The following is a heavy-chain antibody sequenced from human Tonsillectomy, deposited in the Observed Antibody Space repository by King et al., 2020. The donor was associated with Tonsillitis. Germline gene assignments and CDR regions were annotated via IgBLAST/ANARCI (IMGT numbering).Heavy chain of an antibody. CDR2: IKSRSDGGTS. J-gene: IGHJ3*02. CDR3: ATAGQWLMYLHAFDI. Sequence: VQLVESGGGLVKPGGSLRLSCAASGFSFNRAWMNWVRQAPGKGLEWVGRIKSRSDGGTSDYAAPVNGRFTISRDDSKNTLYLQIHYLKTEDTAVYYCATAGQWLMYLHAFDIWGQGTMVIVSS. D-gene: IGHD6-19*01. CDR1: GFSFNRAW. V-gene: IGHV3-15*07.